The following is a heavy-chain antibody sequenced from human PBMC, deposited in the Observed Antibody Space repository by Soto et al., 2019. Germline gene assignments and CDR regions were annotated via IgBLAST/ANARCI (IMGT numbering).Heavy chain of an antibody. CDR2: IGGSGGDK. D-gene: IGHD3-3*01. J-gene: IGHJ4*02. V-gene: IGHV3-23*01. Sequence: GESQRLAWAAAGIQLSNYATSWVRQAPWKGLEWVSGIGGSGGDKFYADSVKGRLTVSRDNAENTLSLELNSLRVEDTAIYYCARRSWRGGGDYWVQGILVTAS. CDR3: ARRSWRGGGDY. CDR1: GIQLSNYA.